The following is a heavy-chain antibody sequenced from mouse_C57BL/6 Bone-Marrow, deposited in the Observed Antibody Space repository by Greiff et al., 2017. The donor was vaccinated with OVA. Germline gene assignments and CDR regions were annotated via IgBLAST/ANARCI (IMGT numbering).Heavy chain of an antibody. V-gene: IGHV1-80*01. Sequence: QVQLQQSGAELVKPGASVKISCKASGYAFSSYWMNWVKQRPGKGLEWIGQIYPGDGDTNYNGKFKGKATLTADKSSSTAYMQLSSLTSEDSAVYYCARSEANWDPFAYWGQGTLVTVSA. D-gene: IGHD4-1*01. CDR2: IYPGDGDT. CDR1: GYAFSSYW. CDR3: ARSEANWDPFAY. J-gene: IGHJ3*01.